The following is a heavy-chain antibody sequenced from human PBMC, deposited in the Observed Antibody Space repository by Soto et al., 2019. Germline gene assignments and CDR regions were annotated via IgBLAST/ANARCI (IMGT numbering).Heavy chain of an antibody. CDR3: ATLVVRGIPTGWPH. Sequence: PGGSLRLSCAASGFTFSSYAMSWVRQAPGKGLEWVSAISGSGGSTYYADSVKGRFTISRDNSKNTLFLQMSSLRAEDTALYYCATLVVRGIPTGWPHWGQGTLVTVSS. CDR2: ISGSGGST. CDR1: GFTFSSYA. D-gene: IGHD6-19*01. V-gene: IGHV3-23*01. J-gene: IGHJ4*02.